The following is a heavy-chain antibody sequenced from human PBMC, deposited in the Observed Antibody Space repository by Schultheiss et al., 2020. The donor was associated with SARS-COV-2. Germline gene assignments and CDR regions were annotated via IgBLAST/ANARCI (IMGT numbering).Heavy chain of an antibody. D-gene: IGHD6-19*01. J-gene: IGHJ4*02. CDR3: AKGSGWYMY. CDR2: IYYSGST. Sequence: SETLSLTCAVYGGSFSGYYWSWIRQPPGKGLEWIGYIYYSGSTNYNPSLKSRVTISVDTSKNQFSLKLTSVTAADTAMYYCAKGSGWYMYWGQGTLVTVSS. V-gene: IGHV4-59*01. CDR1: GGSFSGYY.